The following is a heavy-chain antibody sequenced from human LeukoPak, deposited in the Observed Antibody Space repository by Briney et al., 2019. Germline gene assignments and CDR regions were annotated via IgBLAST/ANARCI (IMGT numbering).Heavy chain of an antibody. V-gene: IGHV1-2*02. D-gene: IGHD2-2*01. CDR2: INPNSGGT. Sequence: ASVKVSCKASGYTFTSYYMHWVRQAPGQGLEWMGWINPNSGGTNYAQKFQGRVTMTRDTSISTAYMELSRLRSDDTAVYYCARDPRYCSSTSCYERFDPWGQGTLVTVSS. CDR1: GYTFTSYY. J-gene: IGHJ5*02. CDR3: ARDPRYCSSTSCYERFDP.